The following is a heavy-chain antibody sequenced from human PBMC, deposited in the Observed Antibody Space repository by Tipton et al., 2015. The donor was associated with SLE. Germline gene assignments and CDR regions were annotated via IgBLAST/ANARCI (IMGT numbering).Heavy chain of an antibody. D-gene: IGHD1-26*01. Sequence: TLSLTCTVSGGSISSSSYYWGWVRQPPGKGLEWIGSIYYSGSTYYNPSLKSRVTISVDTSKNQFSLKLSSVTAADTAVYYCARAGSGWELGHYYYCMDVWGKGTTVAVSS. J-gene: IGHJ6*03. CDR1: GGSISSSSYY. V-gene: IGHV4-39*07. CDR2: IYYSGST. CDR3: ARAGSGWELGHYYYCMDV.